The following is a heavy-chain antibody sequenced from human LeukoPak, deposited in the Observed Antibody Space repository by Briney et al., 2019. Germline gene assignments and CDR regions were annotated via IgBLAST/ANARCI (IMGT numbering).Heavy chain of an antibody. CDR1: GFTFSRYG. CDR2: ISYHGSNE. D-gene: IGHD2-21*02. J-gene: IGHJ4*02. Sequence: GGSLRLSCAGSGFTFSRYGMHWVRQAPGKGLEWVAVISYHGSNEYYADSVKGRFTISRDNSKNTLYLQMNSLRAEDTAVYYRASCGGDCPFDYWGQGTLVTVSS. CDR3: ASCGGDCPFDY. V-gene: IGHV3-30*03.